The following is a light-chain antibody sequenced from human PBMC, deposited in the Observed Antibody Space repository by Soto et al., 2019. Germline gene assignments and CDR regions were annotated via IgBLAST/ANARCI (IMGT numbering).Light chain of an antibody. CDR3: QVWDANTDHVV. CDR2: DDA. CDR1: NIGSKT. V-gene: IGLV3-21*02. Sequence: YELTQPPSVSVAPGQTARLTCGGSNIGSKTVHWYQQKPGQAPVLVVYDDADRPSGIPERFSGSNSGNTAALTISRVEAGHEADYYCQVWDANTDHVVFGGGTKVTVL. J-gene: IGLJ2*01.